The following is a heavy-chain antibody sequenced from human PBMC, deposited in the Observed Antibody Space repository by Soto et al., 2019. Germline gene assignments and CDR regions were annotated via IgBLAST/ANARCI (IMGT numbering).Heavy chain of an antibody. D-gene: IGHD1-7*01. J-gene: IGHJ2*01. CDR1: GGPVKNGNYY. V-gene: IGHV4-61*01. CDR3: ARVPTVGGNFYVWYFDL. Sequence: QVQLQESGPGLVKPSETVSLTCVVSGGPVKNGNYYWSWLRQSPGKGLKWIGHIYYNGFTNYNTSLKSQVTMSVDTSKNQFSLDLKSVTTADTAVYFCARVPTVGGNFYVWYFDLWGRGTRVSVSS. CDR2: IYYNGFT.